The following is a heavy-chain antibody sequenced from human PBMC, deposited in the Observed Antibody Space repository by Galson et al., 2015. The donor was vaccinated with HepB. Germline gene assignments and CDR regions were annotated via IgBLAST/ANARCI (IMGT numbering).Heavy chain of an antibody. D-gene: IGHD3-22*01. CDR2: IIPILGIA. CDR3: ARGITMIAESGPLDY. CDR1: GGTFSSYT. V-gene: IGHV1-69*02. Sequence: SVKVSCKASGGTFSSYTISWVRQAPGQGLEWMGRIIPILGIANYAQKFQGRVTITADKSTSTAYMELSSLRSEDTAVYYCARGITMIAESGPLDYWGQGTLVTVSS. J-gene: IGHJ4*02.